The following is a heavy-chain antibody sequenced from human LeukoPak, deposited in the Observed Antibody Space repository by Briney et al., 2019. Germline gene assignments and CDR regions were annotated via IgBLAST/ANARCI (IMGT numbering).Heavy chain of an antibody. D-gene: IGHD3-3*01. Sequence: GGSLRLSCAASGFTFNSYSMYWVRQAPGKGLEWVALIWYDGSNKYYTDSVKGRLTISRDNSKDTLFLQMNGLRAEDTAVYYCAREGPRGNSRFDYWGQGTLVTVSS. CDR1: GFTFNSYS. CDR2: IWYDGSNK. V-gene: IGHV3-33*08. CDR3: AREGPRGNSRFDY. J-gene: IGHJ4*02.